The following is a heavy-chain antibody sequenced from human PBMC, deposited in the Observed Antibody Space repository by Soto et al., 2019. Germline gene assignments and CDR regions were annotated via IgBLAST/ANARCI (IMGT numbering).Heavy chain of an antibody. CDR1: GYTFTGYH. J-gene: IGHJ3*01. CDR2: ITPNSGGT. V-gene: IGHV1-2*02. Sequence: QVQLVQSGAEVKKPGASVKVSCKASGYTFTGYHIHWVRQAPGQGLEWMGWITPNSGGTKYAQKFQGRVTMTRDTSISTAYMELSRLRPDDTAVYYCARDRHPTAYYVNDAFNVWGQGTMISVSS. CDR3: ARDRHPTAYYVNDAFNV. D-gene: IGHD3-10*02.